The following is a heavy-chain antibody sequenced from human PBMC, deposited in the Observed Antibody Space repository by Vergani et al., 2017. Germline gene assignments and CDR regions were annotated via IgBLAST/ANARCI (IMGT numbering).Heavy chain of an antibody. CDR2: IFSSDGK. J-gene: IGHJ4*02. V-gene: IGHV2-26*01. D-gene: IGHD1-14*01. CDR1: GFSLSNARMG. CDR3: ARMDSPTTMAGPFDY. Sequence: QVTLKESGPVLVKPTETLTLTCTVSGFSLSNARMGVSWIRQPPGKALEWLAHIFSSDGKSYNTSLKSRLTISKDTSKSQVVLTMTNMDPVDTATYYCARMDSPTTMAGPFDYWGQGIPVTVSS.